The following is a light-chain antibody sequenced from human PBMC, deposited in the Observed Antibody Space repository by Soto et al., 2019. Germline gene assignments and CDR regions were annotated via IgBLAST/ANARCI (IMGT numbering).Light chain of an antibody. CDR1: QTIDSSY. Sequence: ELVLTQSPGTLSLSPGERATLSCRASQTIDSSYLAWLRQKPGQAPRLLIYAASSRPTGIPDRFSGSGSGTDYTLTISRLEPEDLAVYYCQYYVTSPTCGGGTKVDIK. CDR3: QYYVTSPT. V-gene: IGKV3-20*01. J-gene: IGKJ4*02. CDR2: AAS.